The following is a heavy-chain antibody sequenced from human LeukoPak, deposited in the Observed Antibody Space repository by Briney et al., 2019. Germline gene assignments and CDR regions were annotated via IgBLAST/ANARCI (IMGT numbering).Heavy chain of an antibody. J-gene: IGHJ4*02. CDR3: ARDFGDYGKMWVFDY. Sequence: GGSLRLSCAASGFTFSSYAMHWVRQAPGKGLEWVAVISYDGSNKYYADSVKGRFTISRDNSKNTLYLQMNSLRAEDTAVYYCARDFGDYGKMWVFDYWGQGTLVTVSS. V-gene: IGHV3-30*04. CDR1: GFTFSSYA. CDR2: ISYDGSNK. D-gene: IGHD4-17*01.